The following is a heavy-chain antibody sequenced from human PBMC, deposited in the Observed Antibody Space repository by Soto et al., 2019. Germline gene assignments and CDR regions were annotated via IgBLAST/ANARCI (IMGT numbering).Heavy chain of an antibody. D-gene: IGHD2-15*01. V-gene: IGHV4-59*08. CDR1: GGSISSHY. Sequence: SETLSLTCTVSGGSISSHYWSWIRQPPGKGLEWIGYIYYSGSTNYNPSLKSRVTISVDTSKNQFSLKLSSVTAADTAVYYCARLRGYCSGGSCYTRWFDPWGQGTLVTVSS. CDR3: ARLRGYCSGGSCYTRWFDP. J-gene: IGHJ5*02. CDR2: IYYSGST.